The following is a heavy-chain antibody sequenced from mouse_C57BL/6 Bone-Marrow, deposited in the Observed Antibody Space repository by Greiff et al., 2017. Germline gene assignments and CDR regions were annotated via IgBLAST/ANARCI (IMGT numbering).Heavy chain of an antibody. CDR1: GYTFTSYD. V-gene: IGHV1-85*01. CDR3: ARDYGSSYWYFDV. Sequence: VQLQQSGPELVKPGASVKLSCKASGYTFTSYDINWVKQRPGQGLEWIGWIYPRDGSTKYNEKFKGKATVTVDTSASTAYRELQSLTSEDSAVYFCARDYGSSYWYFDVWGTGTTVTVSS. J-gene: IGHJ1*03. CDR2: IYPRDGST. D-gene: IGHD1-1*01.